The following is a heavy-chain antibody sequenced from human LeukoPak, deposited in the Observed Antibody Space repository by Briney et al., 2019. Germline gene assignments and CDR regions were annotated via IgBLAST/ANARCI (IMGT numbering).Heavy chain of an antibody. CDR3: ARNEGSI. CDR2: ISNSGSLK. J-gene: IGHJ4*02. D-gene: IGHD1-26*01. V-gene: IGHV3-11*01. CDR1: GFTFSDHY. Sequence: GWSLRLSCAASGFTFSDHYMSWFRQAPGKGLEWVSYISNSGSLKYYADSVKGRFTISRDNAKNSLYLQMDSLRAEETAVYYCARNEGSIWGQGTLVTVSS.